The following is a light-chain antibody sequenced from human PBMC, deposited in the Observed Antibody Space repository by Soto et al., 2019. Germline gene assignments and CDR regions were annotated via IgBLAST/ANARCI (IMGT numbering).Light chain of an antibody. J-gene: IGKJ1*01. CDR3: QEYYSTPLS. V-gene: IGKV4-1*01. CDR2: WAS. CDR1: QSVLYSSNNKNY. Sequence: DIVMTQSPDSLAVSLGERATINCKSSQSVLYSSNNKNYLAWYQQKPGQPPKLLIYWASTRESGVPDRFSGSGSVTDFTLTISSLQAEDVAIYCCQEYYSTPLSFGQGTKVEI.